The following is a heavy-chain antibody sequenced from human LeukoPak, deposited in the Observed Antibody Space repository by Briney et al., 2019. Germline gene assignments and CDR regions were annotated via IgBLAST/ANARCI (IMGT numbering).Heavy chain of an antibody. V-gene: IGHV3-48*03. CDR3: ARERNPYAFDI. D-gene: IGHD1-14*01. J-gene: IGHJ3*02. CDR2: ISSSGTTI. CDR1: GFTFSSYE. Sequence: GSLRLSCAASGFTFSSYEMNWVRQAPGKGLEWVSYISSSGTTIYYADSVKGRFTISRDNPKNSLYLQMNSLRAEDTAVYYCARERNPYAFDIWGQGTMVTVSS.